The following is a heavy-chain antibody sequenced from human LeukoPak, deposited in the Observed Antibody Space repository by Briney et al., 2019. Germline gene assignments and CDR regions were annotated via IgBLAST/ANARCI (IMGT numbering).Heavy chain of an antibody. J-gene: IGHJ6*02. CDR1: EFTFSRYA. CDR3: ARGEWGMDV. V-gene: IGHV3-23*01. D-gene: IGHD2-8*01. CDR2: ISGTGGST. Sequence: PGGSLRLSCAASEFTFSRYAMSWVRQAPGKGLEWVSTISGTGGSTYYADSVKGRFTISRDNSKNTLYLQMNSLRAEDTAVYYCARGEWGMDVWGQGTTVTVSS.